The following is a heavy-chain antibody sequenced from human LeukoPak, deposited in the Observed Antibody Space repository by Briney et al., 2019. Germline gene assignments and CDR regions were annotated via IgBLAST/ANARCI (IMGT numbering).Heavy chain of an antibody. Sequence: PGGSLRLSCAASGLTFSSYSMNWVRQAPGKGLEWVSSISGSGRTTYYADSVKGRFTISRDNSKNTLLLQMNSLRAEDTALYYCAKDVGLVTARFYSFDYWGQGTLVTVSS. CDR2: ISGSGRTT. V-gene: IGHV3-23*01. D-gene: IGHD2-21*02. J-gene: IGHJ4*02. CDR3: AKDVGLVTARFYSFDY. CDR1: GLTFSSYS.